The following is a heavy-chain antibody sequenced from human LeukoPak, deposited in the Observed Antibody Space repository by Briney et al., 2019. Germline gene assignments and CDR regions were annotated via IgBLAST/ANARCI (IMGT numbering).Heavy chain of an antibody. J-gene: IGHJ3*02. CDR1: GFTFSSYS. CDR2: ISSSSSYM. CDR3: AKDYGGADDAFDI. Sequence: PGGSLRLSCAASGFTFSSYSMNWVRQAPGKGLEWVSSISSSSSYMYYADSVKGRFTISRDNSKNTLYLQMNSLRAEDTAVYYCAKDYGGADDAFDIWGQRTMVTVSS. D-gene: IGHD4-23*01. V-gene: IGHV3-21*04.